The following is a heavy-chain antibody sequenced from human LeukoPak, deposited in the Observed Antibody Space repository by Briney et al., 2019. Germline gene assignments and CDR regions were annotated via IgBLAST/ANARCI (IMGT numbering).Heavy chain of an antibody. D-gene: IGHD2-21*02. CDR1: GGSISGSSYY. Sequence: ASETLSLTCTVSGGSISGSSYYWGWIRQPPGKGLEWIGTINYSGTTYYNPSLKSRVTISADTSKNQFSLDLTSVTAADTAVYYCARHADRGRVVTAFDSWGQGSLVIVSS. CDR3: ARHADRGRVVTAFDS. V-gene: IGHV4-39*01. J-gene: IGHJ4*02. CDR2: INYSGTT.